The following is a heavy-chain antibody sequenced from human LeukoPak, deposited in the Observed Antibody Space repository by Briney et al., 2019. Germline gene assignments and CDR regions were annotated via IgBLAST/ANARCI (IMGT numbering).Heavy chain of an antibody. J-gene: IGHJ4*02. Sequence: GGSLRLSCAASGFTFSSYAMSRVRHAPGKGLEWGSGISGSGGSTYYADSVKGRFTISRDNSKNTLYLQMNSLRAEDTAVYYCAKGASCGDYDYWGQGTLVTVSS. CDR3: AKGASCGDYDY. CDR2: ISGSGGST. V-gene: IGHV3-23*01. D-gene: IGHD4-17*01. CDR1: GFTFSSYA.